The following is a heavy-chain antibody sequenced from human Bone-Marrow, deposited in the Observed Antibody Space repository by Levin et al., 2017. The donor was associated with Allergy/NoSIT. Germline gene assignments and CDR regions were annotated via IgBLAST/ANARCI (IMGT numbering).Heavy chain of an antibody. CDR3: ARGGASSNDY. V-gene: IGHV1-2*02. Sequence: GSLKISCTVSGYSFNDYYIHWIRQTPGQGLEWIGWIDPIRGDTKFAEKFHARVVLTRNSSISTAYMELGRLRADDTALYYCARGGASSNDYWGQGTLVTVSS. CDR1: GYSFNDYY. D-gene: IGHD6-13*01. J-gene: IGHJ4*02. CDR2: IDPIRGDT.